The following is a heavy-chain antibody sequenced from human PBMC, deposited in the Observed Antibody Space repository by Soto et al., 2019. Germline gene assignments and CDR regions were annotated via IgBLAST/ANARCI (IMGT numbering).Heavy chain of an antibody. CDR3: ARGWESSSSWSYYYYGMDV. D-gene: IGHD6-13*01. J-gene: IGHJ6*02. Sequence: PGGSLRLSCAASGFTFSSYGIHWVRQAPGKGLEWVAVIWYDGSNKYYADSVKGRFTISRDNSKNTLYLQMNSLRVEDTAVYYCARGWESSSSWSYYYYGMDVWGQGTTVTVSS. CDR1: GFTFSSYG. CDR2: IWYDGSNK. V-gene: IGHV3-33*01.